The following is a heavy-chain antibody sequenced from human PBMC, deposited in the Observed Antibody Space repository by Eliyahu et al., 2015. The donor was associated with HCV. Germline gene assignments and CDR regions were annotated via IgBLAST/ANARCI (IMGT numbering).Heavy chain of an antibody. J-gene: IGHJ6*02. CDR3: AGGTDTAMVRLYYYYYGMDV. Sequence: QVQLQESGPGLVKPSETLSLTCTVXGGSISSYYWSWIRQPPGKGLEWIGYIYYSGSTNYNPSLKSRVTISVDTSKNQFSLKLSSVTAADTAVYYCAGGTDTAMVRLYYYYYGMDVWGQGTTVTVSS. CDR2: IYYSGST. D-gene: IGHD5-18*01. V-gene: IGHV4-59*01. CDR1: GGSISSYY.